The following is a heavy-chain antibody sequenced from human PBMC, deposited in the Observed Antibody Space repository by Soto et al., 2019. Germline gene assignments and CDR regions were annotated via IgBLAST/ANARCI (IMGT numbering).Heavy chain of an antibody. J-gene: IGHJ3*02. CDR2: IYHNASS. V-gene: IGHV4-4*08. CDR1: GGSISNYY. CDR3: ARDNKESFDI. Sequence: SETLSLTCTVSGGSISNYYLNWIRQAPGKGLEWIGYIYHNASSNYNPSLKSRITISLDMSKNLFSLKLKSVTAADTAIYFCARDNKESFDIWGQGTLVTGS.